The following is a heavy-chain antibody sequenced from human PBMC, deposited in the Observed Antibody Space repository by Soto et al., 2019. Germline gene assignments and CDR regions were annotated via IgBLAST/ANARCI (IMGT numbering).Heavy chain of an antibody. CDR3: AREKVGTTFFDN. V-gene: IGHV4-38-2*02. CDR1: GFAISRGYY. Sequence: SETLSLTCSVSGFAISRGYYWSWVRQPPGKGLEWIGSIYPSVSSYHNPSLAARLRLSIDTSKNQFTLNLTSVTAADTALYFCAREKVGTTFFDNWGQGIQVTVSS. D-gene: IGHD1-1*01. J-gene: IGHJ4*02. CDR2: IYPSVSS.